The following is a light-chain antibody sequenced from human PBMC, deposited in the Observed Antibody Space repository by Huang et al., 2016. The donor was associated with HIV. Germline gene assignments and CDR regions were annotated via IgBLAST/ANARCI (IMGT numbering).Light chain of an antibody. CDR2: TAS. CDR3: QQANSFPRT. J-gene: IGKJ1*01. Sequence: DIQMTQSPSSVSASVGDRVTITCRASQGISSWLAWYQQKPGKSPNLLIYTASSLQSGVPARFSGSGAGTDFTLTIRGLQPEDFATYYCQQANSFPRTFGQGTKVEIK. V-gene: IGKV1-12*01. CDR1: QGISSW.